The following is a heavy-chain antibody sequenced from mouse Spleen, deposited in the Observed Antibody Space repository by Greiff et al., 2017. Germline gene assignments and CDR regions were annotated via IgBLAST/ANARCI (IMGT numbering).Heavy chain of an antibody. CDR3: ARIYYDYDWYFDV. D-gene: IGHD2-4*01. J-gene: IGHJ1*01. V-gene: IGHV1-52*01. CDR2: IDPSDSET. Sequence: VQLQQPGAELVRPGSSVKLSCKASGYTFTSYWMHWVKQRPIQGLEWIGNIDPSDSETHYNQKFKDKATLTVDKSSSTAYMQLSSLTSEDSAVYYCARIYYDYDWYFDVWGAGTTVTVSS. CDR1: GYTFTSYW.